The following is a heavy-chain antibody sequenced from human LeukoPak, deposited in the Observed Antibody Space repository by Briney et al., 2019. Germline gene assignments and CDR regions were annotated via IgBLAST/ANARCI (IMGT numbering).Heavy chain of an antibody. J-gene: IGHJ4*02. V-gene: IGHV3-20*04. CDR2: INWNGGST. D-gene: IGHD5-18*01. CDR3: ARPSYTAMAAPLDY. CDR1: GFTFDDYG. Sequence: GGSLRLSCAASGFTFDDYGMSWVRQAPGKGLEWVSGINWNGGSTGYADSVKGRFTISRDNAKNSLYLQMNSLRAEDTAVYYCARPSYTAMAAPLDYWGQGTLVTVSS.